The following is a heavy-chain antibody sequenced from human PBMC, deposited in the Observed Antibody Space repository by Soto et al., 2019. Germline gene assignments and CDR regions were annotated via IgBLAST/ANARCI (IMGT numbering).Heavy chain of an antibody. CDR1: GFTFDDYG. CDR3: ARESGEGYSGYDSDYYYYMDV. Sequence: GGSLRLSCAASGFTFDDYGMSWVRQAPGKGLEWVSGINWNGGSTGYADSVKGRFTISRDNAKNSLYLQMNSLRAEDTALYHCARESGEGYSGYDSDYYYYMDVWGKGTTVTVSS. CDR2: INWNGGST. V-gene: IGHV3-20*01. J-gene: IGHJ6*03. D-gene: IGHD5-12*01.